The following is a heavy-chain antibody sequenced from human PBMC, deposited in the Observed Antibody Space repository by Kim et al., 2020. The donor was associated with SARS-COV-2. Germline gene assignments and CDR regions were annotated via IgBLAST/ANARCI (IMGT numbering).Heavy chain of an antibody. V-gene: IGHV3-48*02. J-gene: IGHJ5*02. CDR2: TI. D-gene: IGHD3-10*01. CDR3: ARSGSGYFDP. Sequence: TIHDADSVKGRFTISRDNAKNSLYLQMSSLRDEDTAVYYCARSGSGYFDPWGQGTLVTVSS.